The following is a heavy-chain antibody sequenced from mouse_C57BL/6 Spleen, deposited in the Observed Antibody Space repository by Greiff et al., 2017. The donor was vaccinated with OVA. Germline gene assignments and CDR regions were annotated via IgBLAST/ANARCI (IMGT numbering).Heavy chain of an antibody. Sequence: VQLQQSGPELVKPGASVKISCKASGYTFTDYYMNWVKQSHGKSLEWIGDINPNNGGTSYNQKFKGKATLTVDKSSSTAYMELRNLTSEDSTVYYCARNEYYCSSNYYAMDYWGQGTSVTVSS. J-gene: IGHJ4*01. V-gene: IGHV1-26*01. CDR3: ARNEYYCSSNYYAMDY. CDR1: GYTFTDYY. D-gene: IGHD1-1*01. CDR2: INPNNGGT.